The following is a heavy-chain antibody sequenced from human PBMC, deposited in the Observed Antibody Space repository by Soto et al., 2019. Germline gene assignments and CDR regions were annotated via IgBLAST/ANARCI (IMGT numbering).Heavy chain of an antibody. D-gene: IGHD5-18*01. V-gene: IGHV1-69*13. J-gene: IGHJ6*02. Sequence: GASVKVSCKASGGTFSSYAISWVRQAPGQGLEWMGGIIPIFGTANYAQKFQGRVTITADESTSTAYMELSSLRSEDTAVYYCARMGPYSYGRNYYYYYGMDVWGQGTTVTAP. CDR2: IIPIFGTA. CDR3: ARMGPYSYGRNYYYYYGMDV. CDR1: GGTFSSYA.